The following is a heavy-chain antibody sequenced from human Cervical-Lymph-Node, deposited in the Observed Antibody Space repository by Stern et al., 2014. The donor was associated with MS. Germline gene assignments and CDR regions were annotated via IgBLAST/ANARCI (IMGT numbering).Heavy chain of an antibody. CDR1: GGTFSSYA. CDR3: ARAKQGYCSSTSCYPYYYDMDV. D-gene: IGHD2-2*01. CDR2: SIPIFGTA. J-gene: IGHJ6*02. V-gene: IGHV1-69*06. Sequence: VQLVESGAEVKKPGSSVKVSCKASGGTFSSYAISWVRQAPGQGLEWMGGSIPIFGTANYAQKFQGRVTITADKSTSTAYMELSSLRSEDTAVYYCARAKQGYCSSTSCYPYYYDMDVWGQGTTVTVSS.